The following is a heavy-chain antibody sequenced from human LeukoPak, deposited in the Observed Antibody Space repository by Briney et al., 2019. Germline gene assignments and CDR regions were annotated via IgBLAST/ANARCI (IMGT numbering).Heavy chain of an antibody. D-gene: IGHD5-18*01. Sequence: PGGSLRLSCAASGFTFSSYGMHWVRQAPGKGLEWVAFIRYDGSNKYYADSVKGRFTISRDNSKNTLYLQMNSLRAEDTAVYYCAKSPDSYGSLLYYYYYYMDVWGKGTTVTVSS. J-gene: IGHJ6*03. CDR1: GFTFSSYG. CDR2: IRYDGSNK. V-gene: IGHV3-30*02. CDR3: AKSPDSYGSLLYYYYYYMDV.